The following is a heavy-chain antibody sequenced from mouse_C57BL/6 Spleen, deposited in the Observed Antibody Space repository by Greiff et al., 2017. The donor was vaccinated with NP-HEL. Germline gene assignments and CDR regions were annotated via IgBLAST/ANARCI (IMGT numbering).Heavy chain of an antibody. D-gene: IGHD1-1*01. CDR1: GYTFTSYW. J-gene: IGHJ2*01. CDR2: INPSNGGT. CDR3: ALFITTVVADY. Sequence: VQLQQPGTDLVKPGASVKLSCKASGYTFTSYWMHWVKQRPGQGLEWIGNINPSNGGTTYNEKFKSKATLTVDKSSSTAYMQLSSLTSEDSAVYYCALFITTVVADYWGQGTTLTVSS. V-gene: IGHV1-53*01.